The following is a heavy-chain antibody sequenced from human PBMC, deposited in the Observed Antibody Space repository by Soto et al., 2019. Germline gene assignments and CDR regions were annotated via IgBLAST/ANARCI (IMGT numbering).Heavy chain of an antibody. V-gene: IGHV1-69*12. D-gene: IGHD1-1*01. CDR3: ARVQLERRDWYYGMDV. Sequence: QVQLVQSGAEVKKPGSSVKVSCKASGGTFSSYAINWVRQAPGQGLEWMGGIIPIFGTANYAQKFQGRVTITADESTSTAYMELSSLRSEDTAVYYCARVQLERRDWYYGMDVWGQGTTVTVSS. CDR2: IIPIFGTA. CDR1: GGTFSSYA. J-gene: IGHJ6*02.